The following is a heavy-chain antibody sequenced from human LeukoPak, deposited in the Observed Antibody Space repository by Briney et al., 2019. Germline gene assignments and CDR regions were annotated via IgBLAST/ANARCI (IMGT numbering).Heavy chain of an antibody. V-gene: IGHV5-51*01. J-gene: IGHJ4*02. CDR2: IYPGDSDI. CDR1: GYRFSSCW. D-gene: IGHD1-1*01. Sequence: GESLKISCKGSGYRFSSCWIGWVRQMPGKGLEWMGIIYPGDSDIRYSPSFQGQVTISADKSISTVYLQWSSLKASDTAMYYCARPDPNWYYFDYWGQGTLVTVSS. CDR3: ARPDPNWYYFDY.